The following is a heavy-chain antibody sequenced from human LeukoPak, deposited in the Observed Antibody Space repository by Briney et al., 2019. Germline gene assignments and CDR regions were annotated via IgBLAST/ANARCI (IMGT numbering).Heavy chain of an antibody. V-gene: IGHV3-30*02. CDR2: IRYDGSNK. D-gene: IGHD2-2*01. CDR1: GFTFSSYG. J-gene: IGHJ4*02. CDR3: AKGRGDIVVVPAATH. Sequence: GGSLRLSCAASGFTFSSYGMHWVRQAPGKGLKWVAFIRYDGSNKYYADSVKGRFTISRDNSKNTLYLQMNSLRAEDTAVYYCAKGRGDIVVVPAATHWGQGTLVTVSS.